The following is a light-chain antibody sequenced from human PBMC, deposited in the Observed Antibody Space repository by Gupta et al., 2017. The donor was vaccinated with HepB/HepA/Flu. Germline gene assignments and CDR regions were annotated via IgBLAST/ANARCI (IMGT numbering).Light chain of an antibody. CDR2: DAS. CDR1: QGISNY. V-gene: IGKV1-33*01. Sequence: DIQMTQSPSSLSASVGDRVTITCQASQGISNYLNWYQQKPGKAPKLLIYDASNLETGVPSRFSGSGSGTDFTFTISSLQPEDIATYYCQQYDNLLALTFGGGTKVETK. CDR3: QQYDNLLALT. J-gene: IGKJ4*01.